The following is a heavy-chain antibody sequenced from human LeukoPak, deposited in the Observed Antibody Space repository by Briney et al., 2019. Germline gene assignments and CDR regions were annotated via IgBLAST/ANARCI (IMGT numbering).Heavy chain of an antibody. CDR2: INTNNGDI. V-gene: IGHV1-18*01. Sequence: ASVKVSCKASGYTFTSSGISWVRQAPGQGLEWMGWINTNNGDIHPAQKFQGRVTLTTDTSTSTAYMELRSLRSDDTAVYYCAKDYNYVIDYWGQGTLVTVSS. CDR1: GYTFTSSG. J-gene: IGHJ4*02. CDR3: AKDYNYVIDY. D-gene: IGHD5-24*01.